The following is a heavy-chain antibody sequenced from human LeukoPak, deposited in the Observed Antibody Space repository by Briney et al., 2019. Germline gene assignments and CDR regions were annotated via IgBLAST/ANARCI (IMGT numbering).Heavy chain of an antibody. Sequence: SETLSLTCAVSGYSISSGYYWGWIRQPPGKGLEWIGSIYHSGSTYYNPSVNSRVTISVYTSKNQFSLKLSSVTAADTAVYYCARPIVGATGYFDYWGQGTLVTVSS. CDR1: GYSISSGYY. V-gene: IGHV4-38-2*01. CDR3: ARPIVGATGYFDY. J-gene: IGHJ4*02. CDR2: IYHSGST. D-gene: IGHD1-26*01.